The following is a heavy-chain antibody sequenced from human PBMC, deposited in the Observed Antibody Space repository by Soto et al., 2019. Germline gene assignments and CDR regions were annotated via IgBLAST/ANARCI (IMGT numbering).Heavy chain of an antibody. D-gene: IGHD3-10*01. CDR1: GFTVSSNY. J-gene: IGHJ6*03. CDR2: IYSGGST. CDR3: ARDHYYYGSGSYYYYYMDV. Sequence: GGSLRLSCAASGFTVSSNYMSWVRQAPGKGLEWVSVIYSGGSTYYADSVKGRFTISRDNSKNTRYLQMNSLRAEDTAVYYCARDHYYYGSGSYYYYYMDVWGKGTTVTVSS. V-gene: IGHV3-66*01.